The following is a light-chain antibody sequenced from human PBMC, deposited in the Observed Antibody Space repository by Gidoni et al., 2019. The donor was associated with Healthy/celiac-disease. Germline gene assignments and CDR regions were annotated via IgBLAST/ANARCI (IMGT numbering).Light chain of an antibody. CDR2: GAS. CDR3: QQYNNWPVYT. Sequence: EIVMTQSPATLSVSPGERATLSCRASQSVSSNLAWYQQKPVQAPRLLIYGASTRATGIPARFSGSGSGTEFTLTISSLQSEDFAVYYCQQYNNWPVYTFXQXTKLEIK. J-gene: IGKJ2*01. CDR1: QSVSSN. V-gene: IGKV3-15*01.